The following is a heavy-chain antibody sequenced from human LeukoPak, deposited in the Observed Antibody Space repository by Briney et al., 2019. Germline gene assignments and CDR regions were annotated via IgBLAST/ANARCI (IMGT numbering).Heavy chain of an antibody. J-gene: IGHJ5*02. V-gene: IGHV4-34*01. D-gene: IGHD3-3*01. Sequence: SETLSLTCAVYGGSFSGYYWSWIRQPPGKGLEWIGEINHSGSTNYNPSLKSRVTISVDTSKNQFSLKLSSVTAADTAVYYCAREAIFGVVISGWFDPWGQGTLVTVSS. CDR1: GGSFSGYY. CDR2: INHSGST. CDR3: AREAIFGVVISGWFDP.